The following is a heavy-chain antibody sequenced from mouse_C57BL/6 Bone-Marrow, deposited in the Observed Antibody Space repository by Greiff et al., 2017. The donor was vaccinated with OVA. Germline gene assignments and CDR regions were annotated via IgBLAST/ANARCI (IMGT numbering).Heavy chain of an antibody. V-gene: IGHV1-53*01. D-gene: IGHD2-2*01. Sequence: VQLQQPGTELVKPGASVKLSCKASGYTFTSYWMHWVKQRPGQGLEWIGNINPSNGGTNYNEKFKSKATLTVDKSSSTAYMQLSSLTSEDSAVYYCAITDLWLRRPFAYWGQGTLVTVSA. CDR2: INPSNGGT. J-gene: IGHJ3*01. CDR1: GYTFTSYW. CDR3: AITDLWLRRPFAY.